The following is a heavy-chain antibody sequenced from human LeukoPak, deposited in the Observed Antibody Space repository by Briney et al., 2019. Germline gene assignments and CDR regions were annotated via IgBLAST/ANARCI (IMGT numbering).Heavy chain of an antibody. CDR3: AKDTLQYPRPYYFGY. Sequence: LTGGTLRLSCAASGFTFSSYAMSWVRQAPGKGLEWVSAISGSGGSTYYADSVKGRFTISRDNSKNTLYLQMNSLRAEDTAVYYCAKDTLQYPRPYYFGYWGQGTLVTVSS. V-gene: IGHV3-23*01. D-gene: IGHD4-11*01. J-gene: IGHJ4*02. CDR1: GFTFSSYA. CDR2: ISGSGGST.